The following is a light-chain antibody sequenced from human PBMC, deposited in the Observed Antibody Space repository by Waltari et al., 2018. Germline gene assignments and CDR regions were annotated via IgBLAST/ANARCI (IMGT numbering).Light chain of an antibody. J-gene: IGLJ1*01. V-gene: IGLV3-27*01. Sequence: SYDLTQPSSVAVSPGQTARITCSGDVVTAKYVRWVQRKPGQAPVVLIYRDNERPSVIPERFAASTSGTTGTLTVSGAEVEDECDYYCYTATDKTYVFGSGTTVTVL. CDR2: RDN. CDR1: VVTAKY. CDR3: YTATDKTYV.